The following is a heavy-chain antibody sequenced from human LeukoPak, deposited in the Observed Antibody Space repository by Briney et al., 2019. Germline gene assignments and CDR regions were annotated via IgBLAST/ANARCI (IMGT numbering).Heavy chain of an antibody. D-gene: IGHD3-22*01. CDR1: GFTFSSYA. CDR3: ARARTDSSGYYRWGSYFDY. V-gene: IGHV3-30*04. Sequence: GGSLRLSCAASGFTFSSYAMHWVRQAPGKGLEWVAVISYDGSNKYYADSVKGRFTISRDNAKNSLYLQMNSLRAEDTAVYYCARARTDSSGYYRWGSYFDYWGQGTLVTVSS. J-gene: IGHJ4*02. CDR2: ISYDGSNK.